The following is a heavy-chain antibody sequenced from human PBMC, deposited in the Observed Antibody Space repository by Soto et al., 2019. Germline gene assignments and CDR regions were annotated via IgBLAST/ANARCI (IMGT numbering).Heavy chain of an antibody. J-gene: IGHJ4*02. V-gene: IGHV4-34*01. CDR3: ARGAPFYDFWSGYYGPTVVDY. Sequence: SETLSLTRAVYGGSFSGYYWSWIRQPPGKGLEWIGEINHSGSTNYNPSLKSRVTISVDTSKNQFSLKLSSVTAADTAVYYCARGAPFYDFWSGYYGPTVVDYWGQGTLVTVSS. CDR2: INHSGST. D-gene: IGHD3-3*01. CDR1: GGSFSGYY.